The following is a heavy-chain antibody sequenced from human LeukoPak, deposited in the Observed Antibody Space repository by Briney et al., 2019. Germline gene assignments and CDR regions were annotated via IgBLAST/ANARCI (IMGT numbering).Heavy chain of an antibody. CDR1: GGSISSYY. CDR3: GGRGKTTINY. Sequence: SETLSLTCTVSGGSISSYYWSWIRQPPGKGLEWIGYIYYSGSTNYNPSLKSRVTMSVDTSKNPFSLKLSTVTAADTAVYYCGGRGKTTINYWGQGTLVTVSS. J-gene: IGHJ4*02. CDR2: IYYSGST. V-gene: IGHV4-59*01. D-gene: IGHD3-9*01.